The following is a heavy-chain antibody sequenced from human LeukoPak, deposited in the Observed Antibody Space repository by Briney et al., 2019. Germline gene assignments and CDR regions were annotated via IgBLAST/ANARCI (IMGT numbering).Heavy chain of an antibody. CDR2: INPNSGGT. V-gene: IGHV1-2*02. Sequence: ASVKVSCKASGYTFTGYYMHWVRQAPGQGLEWMGWINPNSGGTNYAQKFQGRVTMTRDTSISTAYMELSRLRSDDTAVYYCARSPIGYNHYMDVWGKGTTVTVSS. D-gene: IGHD1-14*01. CDR3: ARSPIGYNHYMDV. CDR1: GYTFTGYY. J-gene: IGHJ6*03.